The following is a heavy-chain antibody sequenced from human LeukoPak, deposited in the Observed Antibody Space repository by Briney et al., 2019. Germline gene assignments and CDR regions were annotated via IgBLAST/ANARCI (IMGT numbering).Heavy chain of an antibody. V-gene: IGHV1-46*01. D-gene: IGHD1-7*01. J-gene: IGHJ4*02. Sequence: GASVKVSCKASGYTFTSYYMHWVRQAPGEGLEWMGIINPSGGSTSYAQKFQGRVTMTRDMSTSTAYMELRSLRSDDTAVYYCARDDGRVAGTTGNDYWGQGTLVTVSS. CDR1: GYTFTSYY. CDR3: ARDDGRVAGTTGNDY. CDR2: INPSGGST.